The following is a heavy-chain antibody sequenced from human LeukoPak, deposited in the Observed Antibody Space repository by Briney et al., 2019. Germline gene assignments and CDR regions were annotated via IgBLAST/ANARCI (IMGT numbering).Heavy chain of an antibody. J-gene: IGHJ4*02. CDR3: AGRAGDWFHFDD. V-gene: IGHV3-23*01. D-gene: IGHD7-27*01. CDR2: ISGSGGST. Sequence: PGGSLRLSCAASGFTFSSYAMSWVRQAPGKGLEWVSAISGSGGSTYYADSVKGRFTISRDNSKNTLYLQMNSLRADDTAVYYCAGRAGDWFHFDDWGQGTLVTVSS. CDR1: GFTFSSYA.